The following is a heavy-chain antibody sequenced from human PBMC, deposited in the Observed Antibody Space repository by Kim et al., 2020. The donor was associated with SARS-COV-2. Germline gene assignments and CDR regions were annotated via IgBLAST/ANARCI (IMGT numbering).Heavy chain of an antibody. Sequence: SETLSLTCTVSGGSISSSSYYWGWIRQPPGKGLEWIGSIYYSGSTYYNPSLKSRVTISVDTSKNQFSLKLSSVTAADTAVYYCVRRLGLLRSRNWFDPWGQGTLVTVSS. D-gene: IGHD1-26*01. J-gene: IGHJ5*02. CDR1: GGSISSSSYY. CDR3: VRRLGLLRSRNWFDP. V-gene: IGHV4-39*01. CDR2: IYYSGST.